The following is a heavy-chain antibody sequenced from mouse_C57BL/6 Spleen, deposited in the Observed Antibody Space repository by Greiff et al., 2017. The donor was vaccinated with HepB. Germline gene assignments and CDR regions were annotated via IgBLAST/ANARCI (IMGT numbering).Heavy chain of an antibody. Sequence: DVMLVESGGGLVQPGGSMKLSCVASGFTFSNYWMNWVRQSPEKGLEWVAQIRLKSDNYATHYAESVKGRFTISRDDSKSSVYLQMNNLRAEDTGIYYCTGEVVADYAMDYWGQGTSVTVSS. CDR2: IRLKSDNYAT. V-gene: IGHV6-3*01. J-gene: IGHJ4*01. CDR1: GFTFSNYW. D-gene: IGHD1-1*01. CDR3: TGEVVADYAMDY.